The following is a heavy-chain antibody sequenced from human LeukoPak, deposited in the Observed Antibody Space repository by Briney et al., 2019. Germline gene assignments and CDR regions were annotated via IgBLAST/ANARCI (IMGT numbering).Heavy chain of an antibody. V-gene: IGHV3-30*02. CDR1: GFTVTSYG. CDR3: AKDIAYYYDSSGPLFDN. CDR2: IWHDGSNK. J-gene: IGHJ4*02. Sequence: PWGALRLSCAASGFTVTSYGMHWVRQAPGKGLERVAFIWHDGSNKYYTDSVKGRFTISRDNSKNTLYLQMNSLRPEDTAVYYCAKDIAYYYDSSGPLFDNWGQGTLVTVSS. D-gene: IGHD3-22*01.